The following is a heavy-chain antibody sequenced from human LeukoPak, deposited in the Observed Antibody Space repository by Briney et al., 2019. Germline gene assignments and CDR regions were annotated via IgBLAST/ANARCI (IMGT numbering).Heavy chain of an antibody. J-gene: IGHJ4*02. D-gene: IGHD3-10*01. CDR3: ARGGYYGSGSYDADY. CDR2: INPNSGGT. CDR1: GYTFTGYY. V-gene: IGHV1-2*02. Sequence: ASVTVSCKASGYTFTGYYMHWVRQAPGQGLEWMGWINPNSGGTNYAQKFQGRVTMTRDTSISTAYMELSRLRSDDTAVYYCARGGYYGSGSYDADYWGQGTLVTVSS.